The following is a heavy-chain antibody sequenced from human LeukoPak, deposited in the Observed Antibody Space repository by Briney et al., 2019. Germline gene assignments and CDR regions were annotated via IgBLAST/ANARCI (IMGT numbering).Heavy chain of an antibody. J-gene: IGHJ6*03. CDR3: AREGYYYMDV. CDR1: GFTFSSYA. Sequence: GGSLRLSCAASGFTFSSYAMSWVRQAPGKGLEWVSVIYSGGSTYYADSVKGRFTISRDNSKNTLYFQMNSLRAEDTAVYYCAREGYYYMDVWGKGTTVTVSS. V-gene: IGHV3-53*01. CDR2: IYSGGST.